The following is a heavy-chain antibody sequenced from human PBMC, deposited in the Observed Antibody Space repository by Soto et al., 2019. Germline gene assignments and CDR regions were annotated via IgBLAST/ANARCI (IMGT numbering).Heavy chain of an antibody. CDR3: ARMGWAVAGSYYFDY. V-gene: IGHV3-30-3*01. J-gene: IGHJ4*02. CDR2: ISSDGSNN. Sequence: QVQLVESGGGVVQPGRSLRLSCAASGFTFSTYAMHWVRQAPGQGLEWVAVISSDGSNNYYADSVKGRFTISRDNSKNTLYLQMNSLRVEDTAVYYCARMGWAVAGSYYFDYWGQGTLVTVSS. CDR1: GFTFSTYA. D-gene: IGHD6-19*01.